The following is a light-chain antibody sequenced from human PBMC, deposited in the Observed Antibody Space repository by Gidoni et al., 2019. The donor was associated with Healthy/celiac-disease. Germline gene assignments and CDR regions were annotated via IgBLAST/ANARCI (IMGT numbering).Light chain of an antibody. Sequence: EIVLTQSPGTLSLSPGERATLSCRASQSVSSSYLAWYQQKPGQAPRLLIYGASSRATGIPDRFSGSGSGTDFTLTISRLEPEDFAVNYCQQYGSSYGTFGQGTKVEIK. CDR1: QSVSSSY. J-gene: IGKJ1*01. CDR3: QQYGSSYGT. CDR2: GAS. V-gene: IGKV3-20*01.